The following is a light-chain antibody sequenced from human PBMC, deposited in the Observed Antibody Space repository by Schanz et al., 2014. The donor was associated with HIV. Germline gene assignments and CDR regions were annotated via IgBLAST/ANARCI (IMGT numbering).Light chain of an antibody. CDR2: EVT. V-gene: IGLV2-8*01. CDR1: SSDVGAYNY. Sequence: QSALTQPASVSGSPGQSISISCTGTSSDVGAYNYVSWYQQHPGKAPKLMIYEVTKRPSGVPDRFSGSKSGNTASLTVSGLQAEDEADYYCSSYAGNNNGVFGGGTKLTVL. J-gene: IGLJ3*02. CDR3: SSYAGNNNGV.